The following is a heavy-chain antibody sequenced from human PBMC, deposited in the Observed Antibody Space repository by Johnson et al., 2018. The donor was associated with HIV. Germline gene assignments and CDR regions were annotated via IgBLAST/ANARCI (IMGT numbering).Heavy chain of an antibody. V-gene: IGHV3-20*04. CDR1: RFIFDDYG. CDR2: INWDGDST. J-gene: IGHJ3*02. CDR3: AKDTYDSDAFDI. D-gene: IGHD3-22*01. Sequence: VQLVESGGGMVRPGGSLRLSCAASRFIFDDYGMSWVRQAPGKGLEWVSGINWDGDSTNYADSVKGRFTISRDNAKNFLYLQMNSLRAEDTALYYCAKDTYDSDAFDIWGQGTMVTVSS.